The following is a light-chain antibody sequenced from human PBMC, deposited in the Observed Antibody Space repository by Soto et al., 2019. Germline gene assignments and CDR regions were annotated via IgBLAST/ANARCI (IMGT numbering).Light chain of an antibody. CDR2: AAS. CDR1: QSISSY. CDR3: QQYDSVLGT. Sequence: DIQMTQSPSSLSASVGDRVTITCRASQSISSYLNWYQQKPGKAPKLLIYAASSLQSGVPSRFSGSGSGTDFTLTISSLQPEDFATYYCQQYDSVLGTFGPGTKV. J-gene: IGKJ1*01. V-gene: IGKV1-39*01.